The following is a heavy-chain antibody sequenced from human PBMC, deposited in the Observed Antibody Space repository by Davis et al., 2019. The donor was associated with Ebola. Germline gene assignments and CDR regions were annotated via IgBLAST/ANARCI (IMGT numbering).Heavy chain of an antibody. CDR1: RYTFTDYY. J-gene: IGHJ6*02. Sequence: ASVKVSCKASRYTFTDYYLNWVRQAPGQGLEWMGVINPSAGYTNYAQKFQGRVTITRDTSTSTVYMEVTRLGSDDTAVYYCARDGPEYYGLDVWGQGTAVTVSS. D-gene: IGHD6-6*01. V-gene: IGHV1-46*01. CDR2: INPSAGYT. CDR3: ARDGPEYYGLDV.